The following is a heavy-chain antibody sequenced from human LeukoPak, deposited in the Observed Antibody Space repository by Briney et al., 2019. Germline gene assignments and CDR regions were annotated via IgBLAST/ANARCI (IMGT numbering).Heavy chain of an antibody. J-gene: IGHJ4*02. V-gene: IGHV3-9*01. CDR1: GFTFDDYA. Sequence: AGGSLRLSCAASGFTFDDYAMHWVRQAPGKGLEWVSGISWNSGSIGYADSVKGRFTISRDNAKNSLYLQMNSLRAEDTALYYCAPVGAPPDIDYWGQGTLVTVSS. CDR2: ISWNSGSI. CDR3: APVGAPPDIDY. D-gene: IGHD1-26*01.